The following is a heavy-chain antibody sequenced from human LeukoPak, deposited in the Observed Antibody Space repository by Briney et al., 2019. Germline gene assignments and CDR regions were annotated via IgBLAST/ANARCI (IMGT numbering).Heavy chain of an antibody. Sequence: PGGSLRLSCAASGFTFSSYSMNWVRQAPGKGLEWVSSISSSSSYIYYADSVKGRFTISRDNAKNSLYLQMNSLRAEDTAVYYCAKDIGYNWNAQGYGMDVWGQGTTVTASS. J-gene: IGHJ6*02. V-gene: IGHV3-21*01. CDR3: AKDIGYNWNAQGYGMDV. CDR1: GFTFSSYS. CDR2: ISSSSSYI. D-gene: IGHD1-20*01.